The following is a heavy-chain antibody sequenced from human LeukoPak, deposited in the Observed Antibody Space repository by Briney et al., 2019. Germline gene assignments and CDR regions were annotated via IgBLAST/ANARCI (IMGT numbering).Heavy chain of an antibody. Sequence: PSETLSLTCTVSGGSVSSTNYYYVWIRQPPGKGLEWVGTIYYSGATYYNPSLSSRLSIYVDTSENQLSLKLNSVTAADTALYYCARRLLKRGYGDLEYFDYWGQGTLVTVSS. D-gene: IGHD5-12*01. CDR2: IYYSGAT. J-gene: IGHJ4*02. CDR1: GGSVSSTNYY. CDR3: ARRLLKRGYGDLEYFDY. V-gene: IGHV4-39*01.